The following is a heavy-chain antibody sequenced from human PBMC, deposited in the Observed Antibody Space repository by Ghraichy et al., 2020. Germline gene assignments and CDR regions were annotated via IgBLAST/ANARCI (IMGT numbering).Heavy chain of an antibody. D-gene: IGHD3-3*01. CDR2: IKQDGSEK. CDR1: GFTFSSYW. V-gene: IGHV3-7*03. CDR3: ARDFYEFWSGYHYFDY. Sequence: GESLNISCAASGFTFSSYWMSWVRQAPGKGLEWVANIKQDGSEKYYVDSVKGRFTISRDNAKNSLYLQMNSLRAEDTAVYYCARDFYEFWSGYHYFDYWGQGTLVTVSS. J-gene: IGHJ4*02.